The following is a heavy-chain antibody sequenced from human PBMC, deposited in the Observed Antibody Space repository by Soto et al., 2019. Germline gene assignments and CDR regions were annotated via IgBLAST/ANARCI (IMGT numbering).Heavy chain of an antibody. J-gene: IGHJ4*02. CDR2: ISGSGGST. Sequence: GALRLSCAASGFTFSSYAMSWVRQAPGKGLEWVSAISGSGGSTYYADSVKGRCTISRDHSKNTLYLQMNSLRAEDTAVYYCANVGYYDSSGYFDYWGRGTLVTVSS. CDR3: ANVGYYDSSGYFDY. CDR1: GFTFSSYA. V-gene: IGHV3-23*01. D-gene: IGHD3-22*01.